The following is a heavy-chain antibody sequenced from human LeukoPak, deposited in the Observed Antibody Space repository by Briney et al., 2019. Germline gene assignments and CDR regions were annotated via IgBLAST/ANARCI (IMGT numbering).Heavy chain of an antibody. CDR1: GFTFSSYS. Sequence: GGSLRLSCAASGFTFSSYSMNWVRQAPGKGLEWVSSISSSSSYIYYADSVKGRFTISRDNAKNSLYLQMNSLRAEDTAVYYCARDRRLGTSHYYYYMDVWGKGTTVTVSS. J-gene: IGHJ6*03. V-gene: IGHV3-21*01. D-gene: IGHD7-27*01. CDR3: ARDRRLGTSHYYYYMDV. CDR2: ISSSSSYI.